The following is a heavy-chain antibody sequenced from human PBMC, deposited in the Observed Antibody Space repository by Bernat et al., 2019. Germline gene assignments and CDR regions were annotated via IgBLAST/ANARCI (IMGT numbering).Heavy chain of an antibody. D-gene: IGHD4-17*01. Sequence: EVQLLESGGDLVQPGGSLRLSCAASGFTFSTYAMSWVRQAPGKGLEWVSTISGSGGSTYFPASVKGRFTISRDNSKNTLYLQMNSLRAEDTAVYYCARHDYGDYAGPWYFDLWGRGTLVTVSS. V-gene: IGHV3-23*01. CDR2: ISGSGGST. CDR3: ARHDYGDYAGPWYFDL. CDR1: GFTFSTYA. J-gene: IGHJ2*01.